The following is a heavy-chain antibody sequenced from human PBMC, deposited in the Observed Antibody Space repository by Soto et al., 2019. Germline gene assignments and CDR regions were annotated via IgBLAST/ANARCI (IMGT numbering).Heavy chain of an antibody. D-gene: IGHD3-16*01. CDR1: GGSISSYC. CDR2: IYYSGST. J-gene: IGHJ3*02. CDR3: ARRYGWAFDI. Sequence: PSETLCVTCTVSGGSISSYCGSWIRQPPGKGLEWIGYIYYSGSTNYNPSLKSRVTISVDTSKNQFSLKLSSVTAADTAVYYCARRYGWAFDIWGQGTMVTVSS. V-gene: IGHV4-59*08.